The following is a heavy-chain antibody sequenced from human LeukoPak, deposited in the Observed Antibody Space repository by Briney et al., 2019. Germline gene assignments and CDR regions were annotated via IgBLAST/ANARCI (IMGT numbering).Heavy chain of an antibody. Sequence: GGSLRLSCVASGFTFSDYYMTWIRQAPGKGLECVSYISSSSDYTNYPDSVKGRFTISRDNAKNSLYLQMNSLRAEDTALYYCARVKVGTTNQFDYWGQGTLVTVSS. D-gene: IGHD1-26*01. CDR1: GFTFSDYY. CDR3: ARVKVGTTNQFDY. CDR2: ISSSSDYT. V-gene: IGHV3-11*05. J-gene: IGHJ4*02.